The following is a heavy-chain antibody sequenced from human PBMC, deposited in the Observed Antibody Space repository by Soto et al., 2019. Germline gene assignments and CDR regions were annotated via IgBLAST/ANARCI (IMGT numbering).Heavy chain of an antibody. D-gene: IGHD3-22*01. Sequence: HGESLKISCKGSGYSFTSYWIGWVRQMPGKGLEWMGIIYPGDSDTRYSPSFQGQVTISADKSISTAYLQWSSLKASDTAMYYCARRGVTHYDSSGYLFDYWGQGTLVTVSS. CDR3: ARRGVTHYDSSGYLFDY. V-gene: IGHV5-51*01. CDR1: GYSFTSYW. J-gene: IGHJ4*02. CDR2: IYPGDSDT.